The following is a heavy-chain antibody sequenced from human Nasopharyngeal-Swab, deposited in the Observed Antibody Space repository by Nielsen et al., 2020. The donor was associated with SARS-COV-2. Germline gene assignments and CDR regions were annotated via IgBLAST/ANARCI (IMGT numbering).Heavy chain of an antibody. J-gene: IGHJ3*01. D-gene: IGHD5-24*01. CDR3: AWGDKTLVRDGFDV. Sequence: SETLSLTCSVSVSGGSINSGTYYWNSIRQPAGKGLECLGRVYSSGDSDYNPSLQSRITISMDASTNQLSLELTSVTAADTALYYCAWGDKTLVRDGFDVWGQGTRVTVSS. V-gene: IGHV4-61*02. CDR1: GGSINSGTYY. CDR2: VYSSGDS.